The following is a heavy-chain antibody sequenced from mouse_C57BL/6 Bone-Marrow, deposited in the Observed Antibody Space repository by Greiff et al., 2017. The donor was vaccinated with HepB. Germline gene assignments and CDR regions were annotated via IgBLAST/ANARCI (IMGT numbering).Heavy chain of an antibody. CDR3: ARSLGPYWHFDV. D-gene: IGHD4-1*01. J-gene: IGHJ1*03. V-gene: IGHV1-82*01. CDR2: IYPGDGDT. CDR1: GYAFSSSW. Sequence: QVQLQQSGPELVKPGASVKISCKASGYAFSSSWMNWVKQRPGKGLEWIGRIYPGDGDTNYNGKFKGKTTLTADKSSSTAYMQRSSLTSEDSAVYFCARSLGPYWHFDVWGTGTTVTVSS.